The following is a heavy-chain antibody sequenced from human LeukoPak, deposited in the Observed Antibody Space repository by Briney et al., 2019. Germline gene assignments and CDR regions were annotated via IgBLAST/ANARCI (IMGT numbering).Heavy chain of an antibody. J-gene: IGHJ4*02. CDR1: GYTFTSYG. D-gene: IGHD2-15*01. CDR3: ASTVYCSGGSCYPRGPYYFDY. V-gene: IGHV1-18*01. CDR2: ISAYNGNT. Sequence: ASVKVSCKASGYTFTSYGISWVRQAPGQGLEWMGWISAYNGNTNYAQKLQGRVTMTTDTSTSTAYMELRSLRSDDTAVYYCASTVYCSGGSCYPRGPYYFDYWGQGTLVTVSS.